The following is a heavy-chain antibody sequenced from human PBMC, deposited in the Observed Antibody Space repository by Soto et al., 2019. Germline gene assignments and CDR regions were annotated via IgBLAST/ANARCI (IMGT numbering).Heavy chain of an antibody. V-gene: IGHV5-51*01. CDR3: ARRYCGSGICYYFDY. J-gene: IGHJ4*02. D-gene: IGHD2-15*01. Sequence: PGESLKISCKDSGYSFNTYWIAWVRQMPGKGLEWMGIIYPGDSRTTYSPSFQGQVIISADKSINTAYLQWSSLEASDTAIYYCARRYCGSGICYYFDYWGQGTQVTVSS. CDR1: GYSFNTYW. CDR2: IYPGDSRT.